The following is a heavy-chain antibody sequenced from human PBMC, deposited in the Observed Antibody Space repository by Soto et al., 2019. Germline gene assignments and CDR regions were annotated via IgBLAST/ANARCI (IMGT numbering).Heavy chain of an antibody. CDR1: GFTFSSYW. CDR3: ARGLTTYYDFWSGGPYYMDV. Sequence: PGGSLRLSCAASGFTFSSYWMSWVRQAPGKGLEWVANIKQDGSEKYYVDSVKGRFTISRDNAKNSLYLQMNSLRAEDTAVYYCARGLTTYYDFWSGGPYYMDVWGKGTTVTVSS. V-gene: IGHV3-7*01. J-gene: IGHJ6*03. CDR2: IKQDGSEK. D-gene: IGHD3-3*01.